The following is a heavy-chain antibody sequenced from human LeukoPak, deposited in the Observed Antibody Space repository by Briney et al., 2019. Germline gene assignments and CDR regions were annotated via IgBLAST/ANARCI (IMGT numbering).Heavy chain of an antibody. J-gene: IGHJ6*02. CDR3: ARLQVAGGLVYYYGMDV. V-gene: IGHV4-59*08. CDR1: GGSVSSYY. CDR2: IYYSGST. D-gene: IGHD3-10*01. Sequence: SETLSLTCTVSGGSVSSYYWSWIRQTPGKGLEWIGYIYYSGSTNYNPSLKSRVTISVDTSKNQFSLKLSSVTAADTAVYYCARLQVAGGLVYYYGMDVWGQGTTVTVSS.